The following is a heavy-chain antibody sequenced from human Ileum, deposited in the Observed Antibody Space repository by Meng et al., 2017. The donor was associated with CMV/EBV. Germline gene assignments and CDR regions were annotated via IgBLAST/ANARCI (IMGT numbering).Heavy chain of an antibody. CDR1: GFIFSTYA. V-gene: IGHV3-23*03. CDR3: ATYHRGPDYFLDH. CDR2: ISKGGSDT. D-gene: IGHD3-9*01. J-gene: IGHJ4*02. Sequence: CAAAGFIFSTYAMSWVRQAPGKGLEWVSVISKGGSDTYYADSMKGRFTMSRDDSTNMVYLQMSSLRADDTARYFCATYHRGPDYFLDHWGQGTLVTVSS.